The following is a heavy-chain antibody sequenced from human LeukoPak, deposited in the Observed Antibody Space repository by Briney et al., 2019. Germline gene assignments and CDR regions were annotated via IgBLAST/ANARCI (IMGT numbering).Heavy chain of an antibody. V-gene: IGHV3-7*04. CDR2: IKQDGSEK. D-gene: IGHD2-15*01. CDR3: ARDKSLVAAAWGNYFDS. J-gene: IGHJ4*02. Sequence: GGSLRLSCAASGFTFSTYWMSWVRQAPGKGLEWVANIKQDGSEKYYVDSVKGRFTISRDNAKNSLYLQMNSLRAGDTAVYYCARDKSLVAAAWGNYFDSWGQGTLVTVSS. CDR1: GFTFSTYW.